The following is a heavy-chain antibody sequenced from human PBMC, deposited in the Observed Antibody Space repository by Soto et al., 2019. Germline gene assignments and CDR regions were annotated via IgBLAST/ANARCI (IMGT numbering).Heavy chain of an antibody. J-gene: IGHJ3*02. CDR2: MNPNSGNT. CDR1: GYTFTSYD. Sequence: QVQLVQSGAEVKKPGASVKVSCKASGYTFTSYDINWVRQATGQGLEWMGWMNPNSGNTGYAQKFQGRVTMTRNTYISTAYMELSSLRSEDTAVYYCARGGYSSGWYSVNAFDIWGQGTMVTVSS. CDR3: ARGGYSSGWYSVNAFDI. D-gene: IGHD6-19*01. V-gene: IGHV1-8*01.